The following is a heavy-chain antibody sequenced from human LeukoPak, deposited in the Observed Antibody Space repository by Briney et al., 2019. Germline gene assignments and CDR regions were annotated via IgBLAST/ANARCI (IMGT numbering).Heavy chain of an antibody. J-gene: IGHJ4*02. D-gene: IGHD4-17*01. V-gene: IGHV4-38-2*02. Sequence: SETLSLTCTVSGYSISSGYYWGWIRQPPGKGLEWIWSICHSRSTYYNPSLKSRVTISVDTSKTPFSLKLSSVTAADTAVYYCASVVTVTTTFDYWGQGTLATVSS. CDR2: ICHSRST. CDR1: GYSISSGYY. CDR3: ASVVTVTTTFDY.